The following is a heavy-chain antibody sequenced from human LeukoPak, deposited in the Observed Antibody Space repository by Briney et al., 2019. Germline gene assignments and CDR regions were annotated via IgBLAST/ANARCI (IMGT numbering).Heavy chain of an antibody. V-gene: IGHV4-39*07. Sequence: SETLSLTCTVSGGSISSSYYWGWIRQPPGKGLEWIGSIYFSGSTYYNPSLKSRVTISVDTSKNQFSLKLSSVTAADTAVYYCARLLTRVEPIFGVVHVYMDVWGKGTTVTVSS. D-gene: IGHD3-3*01. J-gene: IGHJ6*03. CDR3: ARLLTRVEPIFGVVHVYMDV. CDR2: IYFSGST. CDR1: GGSISSSYY.